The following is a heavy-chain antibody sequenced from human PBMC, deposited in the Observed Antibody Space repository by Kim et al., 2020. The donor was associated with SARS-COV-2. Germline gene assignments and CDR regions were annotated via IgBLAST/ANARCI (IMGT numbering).Heavy chain of an antibody. CDR1: GFTLSGYS. V-gene: IGHV3-21*01. Sequence: GGSLRLSCAASGFTLSGYSMNWVRQAPGKGLEWVSSISGSSTYIYYADSVKGRFTISRDNAKNSLYLQMNSLRADDTAVYYCARELPVGVAINDHWGQG. CDR2: ISGSSTYI. J-gene: IGHJ5*02. D-gene: IGHD3-10*01. CDR3: ARELPVGVAINDH.